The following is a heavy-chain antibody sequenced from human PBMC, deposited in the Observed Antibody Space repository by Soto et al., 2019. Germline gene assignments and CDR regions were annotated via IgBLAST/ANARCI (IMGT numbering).Heavy chain of an antibody. D-gene: IGHD3-10*01. CDR2: VYYNETT. CDR1: GASISSFAYY. V-gene: IGHV4-39*01. CDR3: ARRERYYGSPGWFDP. Sequence: ESLSVSCPVSGASISSFAYYWGWIRQPPGKGLEWIGTVYYNETTYYNPSLKSRVTISVDTAKNQFSLKLRSVTAADTAIYFCARRERYYGSPGWFDPWGQGTLVTVYS. J-gene: IGHJ5*02.